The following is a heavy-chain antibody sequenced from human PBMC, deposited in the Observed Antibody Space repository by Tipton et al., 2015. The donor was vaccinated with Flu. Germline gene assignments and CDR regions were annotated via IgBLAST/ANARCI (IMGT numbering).Heavy chain of an antibody. Sequence: TLSLTCSVSGGSITSYYWSWIRQPPGKGLEWIAFIFHTGSTSYNPSLKSRVSISLDTSRTQFSLKLSSVTAADTAVYYCAREWSAFDIWGQGTIVTVSS. J-gene: IGHJ3*02. CDR2: IFHTGST. CDR1: GGSITSYY. D-gene: IGHD2-15*01. CDR3: AREWSAFDI. V-gene: IGHV4-59*01.